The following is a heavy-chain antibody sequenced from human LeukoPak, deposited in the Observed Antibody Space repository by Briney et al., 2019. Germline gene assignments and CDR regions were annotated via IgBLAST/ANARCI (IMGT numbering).Heavy chain of an antibody. D-gene: IGHD6-19*01. CDR2: INGDGRST. Sequence: PGGSLRLSCAASGFPFTTYWMHWVRQAPGKGLVWVSRINGDGRSTSYADSVKGRLTISRDNAKNTLFLQMSSLRAEDTAVYYCARRGAVPGAFDYWGQGTLVTVSS. CDR1: GFPFTTYW. CDR3: ARRGAVPGAFDY. V-gene: IGHV3-74*01. J-gene: IGHJ4*02.